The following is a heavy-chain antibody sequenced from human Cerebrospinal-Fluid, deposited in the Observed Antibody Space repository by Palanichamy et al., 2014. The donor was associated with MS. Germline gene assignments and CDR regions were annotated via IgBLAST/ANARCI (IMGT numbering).Heavy chain of an antibody. Sequence: QVQLVQSGAEVKKPGASVKVSCKASGYIFSDYAIHWVRQAPGQNFEWMGWINTGNGKTQYSQKFQGRVTIIRDTSANTAYLDMGGLRSEDTAVYYCARDRSHLQIPDAFDIWGQGTMVTVSA. CDR1: GYIFSDYA. CDR2: INTGNGKT. CDR3: ARDRSHLQIPDAFDI. V-gene: IGHV1-3*04. J-gene: IGHJ3*02.